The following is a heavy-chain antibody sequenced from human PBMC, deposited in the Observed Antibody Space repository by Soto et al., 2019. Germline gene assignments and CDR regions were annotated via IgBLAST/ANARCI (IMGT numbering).Heavy chain of an antibody. D-gene: IGHD3-16*02. CDR2: IKQDGSEK. Sequence: GGSLRLSCAASGFTFSSYWMSWVRQAPGKGLEWVANIKQDGSEKYYVDSVKGRFTISRDNAKNSLYLQMNSLRAEDTAVYYCARLALMITFGGVIAPDAFDIWGQGTMVTVSS. J-gene: IGHJ3*02. CDR3: ARLALMITFGGVIAPDAFDI. CDR1: GFTFSSYW. V-gene: IGHV3-7*05.